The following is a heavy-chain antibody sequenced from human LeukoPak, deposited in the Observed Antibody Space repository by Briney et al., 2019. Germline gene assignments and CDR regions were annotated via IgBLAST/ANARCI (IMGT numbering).Heavy chain of an antibody. CDR3: ARAHSSSWYPGWFDP. V-gene: IGHV4-39*07. J-gene: IGHJ5*02. CDR2: IYYSGST. CDR1: GGSISSSSYY. D-gene: IGHD6-13*01. Sequence: SETLSLTCTVSGGSISSSSYYWGWIRQPPGKGLEWIGSIYYSGSTYYNPSLKSRVTISVDTSKNQFSLKLSSVTAADTAVYFCARAHSSSWYPGWFDPWGQGTLVTVSS.